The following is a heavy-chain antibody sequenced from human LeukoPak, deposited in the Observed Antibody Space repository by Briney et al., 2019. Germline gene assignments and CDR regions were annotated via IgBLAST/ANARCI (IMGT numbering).Heavy chain of an antibody. CDR2: IYTSGST. CDR3: ARGTNYFDY. Sequence: PSETLSLTCTVSGGSISSGSYYWSWIRQPAGKGLEWIGRIYTSGSTNYNPSLKSRVTISVDTPKNQFSLKLSSVTAADTAVYYCARGTNYFDYWGQGTLVTVSS. D-gene: IGHD2-8*01. J-gene: IGHJ4*02. CDR1: GGSISSGSYY. V-gene: IGHV4-61*02.